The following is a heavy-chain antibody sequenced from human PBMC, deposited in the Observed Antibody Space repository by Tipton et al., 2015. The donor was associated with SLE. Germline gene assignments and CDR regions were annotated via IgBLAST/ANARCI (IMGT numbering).Heavy chain of an antibody. CDR3: ARGGVGGYDYFDY. V-gene: IGHV4-39*07. J-gene: IGHJ4*02. D-gene: IGHD5-12*01. CDR2: VYYTGNT. Sequence: TLSLTCTVSGGSISSGGYYWGWIRQPPGKGLEWVGTVYYTGNTFYNPSLKSRVTISVDTSKNQFSLKLSSVTAADTAVYYCARGGVGGYDYFDYWGQGTLVTVSS. CDR1: GGSISSGGYY.